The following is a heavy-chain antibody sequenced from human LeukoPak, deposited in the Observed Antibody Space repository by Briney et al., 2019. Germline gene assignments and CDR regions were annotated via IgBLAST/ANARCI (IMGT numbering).Heavy chain of an antibody. CDR3: AKDPVCSSTSCDNRFDP. D-gene: IGHD2-2*01. CDR1: GFTFSSYA. CDR2: ISGSGGST. V-gene: IGHV3-23*01. Sequence: PGGSLRLSCAASGFTFSSYAMSWVRQAPGKGLEWVSAISGSGGSTYYADSVKGRFTISRDNSKNTLYLQMNSLRAEDTAVYYCAKDPVCSSTSCDNRFDPWGQGTLVTVSS. J-gene: IGHJ5*02.